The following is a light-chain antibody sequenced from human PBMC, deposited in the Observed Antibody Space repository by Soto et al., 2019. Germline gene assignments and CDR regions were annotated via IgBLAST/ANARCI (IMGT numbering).Light chain of an antibody. V-gene: IGLV1-40*01. J-gene: IGLJ2*01. CDR3: QSYDSSLSDSVV. CDR1: SSNIGAGYD. Sequence: VLTQPPSVSGAPGQRVTISCTGSSSNIGAGYDVHWYQQLPGTAPKLLIYGNSNRPSGVPDRFSGSKSGTSASLAITGLQAEDEADYYCQSYDSSLSDSVVFGGGTKLTVL. CDR2: GNS.